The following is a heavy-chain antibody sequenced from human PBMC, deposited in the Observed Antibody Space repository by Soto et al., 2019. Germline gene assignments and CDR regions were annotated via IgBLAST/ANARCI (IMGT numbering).Heavy chain of an antibody. V-gene: IGHV3-23*01. CDR1: GLTFKSYA. CDR3: AKGQYSGVAGGLDY. Sequence: EVHLLESGGGLVQPGGSLRLSCAASGLTFKSYAMSWVRQAPGKGLEWVSGISGSGGSTDYADSVKGRFTISRDNSKNTLYLQMNSLRVKDTALYYCAKGQYSGVAGGLDYWGQGTLVTVSS. D-gene: IGHD1-26*01. CDR2: ISGSGGST. J-gene: IGHJ4*02.